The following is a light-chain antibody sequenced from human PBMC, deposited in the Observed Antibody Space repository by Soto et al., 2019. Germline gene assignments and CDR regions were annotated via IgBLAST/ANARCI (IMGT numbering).Light chain of an antibody. CDR3: QQYDTWPRT. V-gene: IGKV3-15*01. Sequence: EIVMTQSPATLSVSPGERATLSCRASQSVNSNYLAWYQQKPGQAPRLLIYGASTRATAVPARFTASGSGTEFTLSISSLQSDDFGVYYCQQYDTWPRTFGQGTKVDI. CDR2: GAS. CDR1: QSVNSN. J-gene: IGKJ1*01.